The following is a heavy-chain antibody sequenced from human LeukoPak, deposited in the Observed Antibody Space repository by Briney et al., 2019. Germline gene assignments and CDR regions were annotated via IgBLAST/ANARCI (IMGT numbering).Heavy chain of an antibody. V-gene: IGHV4-4*09. CDR2: TYTSGDT. CDR3: ARTARVFDY. Sequence: PSKTLSLTCTVSGYSITSVYWSWIRQPPGKGLEVIGYTYTSGDTNYNPSLRSRVTMSLDASKNEVSLKMSSVTAADTAVYYCARTARVFDYWGQGILVTVSS. J-gene: IGHJ4*02. CDR1: GYSITSVY.